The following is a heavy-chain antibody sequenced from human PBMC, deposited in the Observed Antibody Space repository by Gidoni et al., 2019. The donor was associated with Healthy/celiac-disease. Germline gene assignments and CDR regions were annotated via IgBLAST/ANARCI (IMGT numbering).Heavy chain of an antibody. CDR1: GGSISSYY. CDR2: SYYSGGT. V-gene: IGHV4-59*01. J-gene: IGHJ6*02. CDR3: ARYSGSTTRYYGMDV. Sequence: QVQLQESGPGLVKPSETLSLTCTVSGGSISSYYWRWIRQPPGKGLEWSGYSYYSGGTNYTPSLTSRVTISVDTSKNQFPLKLSSVTAADAAVYYCARYSGSTTRYYGMDVWGQGTTVTVSS. D-gene: IGHD1-26*01.